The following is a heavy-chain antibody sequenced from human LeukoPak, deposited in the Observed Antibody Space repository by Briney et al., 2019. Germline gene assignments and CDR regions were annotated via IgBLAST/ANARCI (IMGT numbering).Heavy chain of an antibody. D-gene: IGHD1-26*01. J-gene: IGHJ4*02. CDR3: ARMYSGTSYYFDF. V-gene: IGHV4-59*01. CDR1: GVSISDYH. CDR2: FSYSGST. Sequence: SETLSLTCSVSGVSISDYHWIWIRQPPAKGLEWMGYFSYSGSTRYNPSLKSRVTMSVDASKNQFSLRLNSVAAADTAVYYCARMYSGTSYYFDFWGQGTLVTVSS.